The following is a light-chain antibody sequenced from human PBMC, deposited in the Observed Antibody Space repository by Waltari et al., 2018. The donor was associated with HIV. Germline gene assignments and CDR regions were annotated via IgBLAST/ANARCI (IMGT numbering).Light chain of an antibody. J-gene: IGLJ1*01. CDR2: KNY. CDR3: VGWDSSLSAYV. V-gene: IGLV1-47*01. CDR1: SSNIGNDN. Sequence: SVLTQPPSASGTPGQTVTISCSGGSSNIGNDNVYWYQQLPGMTPKLLIYKNYVRPSGVPDRFAGSKSGTSASLAISGLRSDDEADYYCVGWDSSLSAYVFGAGTKVTVL.